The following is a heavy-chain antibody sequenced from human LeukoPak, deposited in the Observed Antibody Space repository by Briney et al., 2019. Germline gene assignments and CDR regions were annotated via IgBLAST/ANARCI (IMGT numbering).Heavy chain of an antibody. J-gene: IGHJ3*02. CDR1: GGSISSGGYY. Sequence: PSETLSLTCTVSGGSISSGGYYWSWIRQHPGKGLEWIGYIYYSGSTYYNPSLKSRVTISVDTSKNQFSLKLSSVTAAGTGVYYCASYTPAIAARRDDAFDIWGQGRMVTVSS. D-gene: IGHD6-6*01. CDR3: ASYTPAIAARRDDAFDI. CDR2: IYYSGST. V-gene: IGHV4-31*03.